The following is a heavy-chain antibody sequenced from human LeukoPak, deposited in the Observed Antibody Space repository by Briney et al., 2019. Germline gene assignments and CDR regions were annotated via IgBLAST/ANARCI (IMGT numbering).Heavy chain of an antibody. D-gene: IGHD3-22*01. Sequence: GGSLRLSCAASGFTFSSYEMNWVRQAPGKGLEWVSSISGSSSYIYYADSVKGRFTISRDNAKNSLYLQMNSLRAEDTAVYYCARAVWDSSGHLFDYWGQGTLVTVSS. CDR1: GFTFSSYE. CDR3: ARAVWDSSGHLFDY. CDR2: ISGSSSYI. V-gene: IGHV3-21*01. J-gene: IGHJ4*02.